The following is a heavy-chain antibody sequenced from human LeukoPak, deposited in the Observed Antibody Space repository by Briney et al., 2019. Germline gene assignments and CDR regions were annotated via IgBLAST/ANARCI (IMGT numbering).Heavy chain of an antibody. CDR2: ISSSGSTI. Sequence: GGSLRLSCAASGFTFSDYYMSWIRQAPGKGLEWVSYISSSGSTIYYADSVKGRFTISRDNAKNSLYLQMNSLRAEDTAVYYCARDSIRTNWDYFDYWGQGTLVTVSS. V-gene: IGHV3-11*04. CDR3: ARDSIRTNWDYFDY. J-gene: IGHJ4*02. D-gene: IGHD3-16*01. CDR1: GFTFSDYY.